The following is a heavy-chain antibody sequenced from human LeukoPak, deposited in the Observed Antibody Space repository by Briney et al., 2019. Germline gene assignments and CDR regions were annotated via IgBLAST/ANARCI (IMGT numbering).Heavy chain of an antibody. V-gene: IGHV1-69*04. CDR1: GGTFSSYA. J-gene: IGHJ4*02. CDR2: IIPIFGIA. Sequence: SVKVSCKASGGTFSSYAISWVRQAPGQGLEWMGRIIPIFGIANYAQKFQGRVTITADKSTSTAYMELSSLRSEDTAVYYCARVPTYDSSGYYYDYWGQGTLVTV. D-gene: IGHD3-22*01. CDR3: ARVPTYDSSGYYYDY.